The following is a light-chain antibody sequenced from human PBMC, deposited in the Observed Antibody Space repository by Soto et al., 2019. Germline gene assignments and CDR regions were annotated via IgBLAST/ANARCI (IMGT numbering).Light chain of an antibody. J-gene: IGKJ1*01. Sequence: DIQLTKPPSFLSASVGDRVTITSRASQDISDYLAWYQQRPGKAPKLLIYAASSLQSGVPSRFSGSGSGTDFTLTINSLQPEDFATHYCKQSYSAPRTFGQGTKVDIK. CDR1: QDISDY. V-gene: IGKV1-39*01. CDR2: AAS. CDR3: KQSYSAPRT.